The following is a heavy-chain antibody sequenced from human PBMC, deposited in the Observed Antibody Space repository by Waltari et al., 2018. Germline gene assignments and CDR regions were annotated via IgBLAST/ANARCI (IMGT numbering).Heavy chain of an antibody. V-gene: IGHV4-4*07. CDR2: IYTSGST. J-gene: IGHJ5*02. CDR3: ARWGGGFDP. Sequence: QVQLQESGPGLVKPSETLSLTCTVSGGSISSYYLSWIRQPAGKGLEWIGRIYTSGSTNYNPLKSRVTMSVDTSKNQFSLKLSSVTAADTAVYYCARWGGGFDPWGQGTLVTVSS. D-gene: IGHD3-16*01. CDR1: GGSISSYY.